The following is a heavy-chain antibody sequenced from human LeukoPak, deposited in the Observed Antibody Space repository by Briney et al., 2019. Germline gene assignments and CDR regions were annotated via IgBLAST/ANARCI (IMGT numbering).Heavy chain of an antibody. CDR2: ISGGGGNT. Sequence: GWSLGLSCAASGFTFSNVAMSWIRQASGKGLEWVSAISGGGGNTYYADSVKGRFTISRDSSKNTLYVQMNSLRVEDTAVYYCAKNLYVGSGWAFDIWGQGTMVTVSS. J-gene: IGHJ3*02. CDR3: AKNLYVGSGWAFDI. D-gene: IGHD3-22*01. V-gene: IGHV3-23*01. CDR1: GFTFSNVA.